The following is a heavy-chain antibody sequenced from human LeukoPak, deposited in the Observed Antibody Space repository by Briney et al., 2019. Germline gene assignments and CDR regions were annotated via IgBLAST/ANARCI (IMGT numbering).Heavy chain of an antibody. Sequence: ASVKVSCKASGYTFTSYDINWVRQATGQGLEWMGWMNPNSANTGYAQKFQGRVTMTRNTSISTAYMELSSLRSEDTAVYYCARGQRNYYDSSDYSIDYWGQGTLVTVSS. CDR2: MNPNSANT. J-gene: IGHJ4*02. CDR1: GYTFTSYD. V-gene: IGHV1-8*01. D-gene: IGHD3-22*01. CDR3: ARGQRNYYDSSDYSIDY.